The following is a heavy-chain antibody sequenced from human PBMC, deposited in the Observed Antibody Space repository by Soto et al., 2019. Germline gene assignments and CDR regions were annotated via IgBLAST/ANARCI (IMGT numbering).Heavy chain of an antibody. CDR1: GYTFTSYG. V-gene: IGHV1-18*01. Sequence: ASVKVSCKASGYTFTSYGISWVRQAPGQGLEWMGWISAYNGNTNYAQKLQGRVTMTTDTSTSTAYMELRSLRSDDTAVYYCARDFGDYYGSGSYYNYGMDVRGQGTTVTVSS. J-gene: IGHJ6*02. CDR2: ISAYNGNT. CDR3: ARDFGDYYGSGSYYNYGMDV. D-gene: IGHD3-10*01.